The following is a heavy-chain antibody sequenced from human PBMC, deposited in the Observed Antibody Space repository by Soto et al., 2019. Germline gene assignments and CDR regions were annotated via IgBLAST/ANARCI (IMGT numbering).Heavy chain of an antibody. V-gene: IGHV1-2*02. CDR2: INPKSRGT. Sequence: QVQLVQSGAEVKKPGASVKVSCKASGYTFTDYFIHWVRQAPGQGFEWMGWINPKSRGTNYAQKFQGTVTMTRDTSNSTAYMELRGLTSDDTAVYYCARVTLKAGNWFDPWGQGTLVTVSS. J-gene: IGHJ5*02. CDR3: ARVTLKAGNWFDP. CDR1: GYTFTDYF.